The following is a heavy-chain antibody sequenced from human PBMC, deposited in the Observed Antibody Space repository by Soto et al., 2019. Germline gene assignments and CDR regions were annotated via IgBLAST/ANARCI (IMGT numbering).Heavy chain of an antibody. J-gene: IGHJ5*02. CDR1: GFPFSSFG. CDR2: ISADGCKK. Sequence: QVHLVESGGDVVQPGRSLRLSCAASGFPFSSFGLHWVRQAPGKGPEWVAVISADGCKKYYADSVMGRFTISRDNLRNTLCLQMSTLGPADTAVYCCASTSPWGQGTQVTVSS. V-gene: IGHV3-30*03. CDR3: ASTSP.